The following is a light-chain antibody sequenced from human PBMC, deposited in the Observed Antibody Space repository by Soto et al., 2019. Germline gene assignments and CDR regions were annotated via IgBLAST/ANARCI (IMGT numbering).Light chain of an antibody. J-gene: IGKJ5*01. CDR3: QQYSSSPIT. V-gene: IGKV3-20*01. Sequence: IVMSQCVLTLSLYPEETATLSCGLSQSVSSTCLDWYQQKPGQAPRLLIYGASSRATGIPDRFSGGGSGTDFSLTISRLDPEDFAVYSCQQYSSSPITFGQGTRLEIK. CDR2: GAS. CDR1: QSVSSTC.